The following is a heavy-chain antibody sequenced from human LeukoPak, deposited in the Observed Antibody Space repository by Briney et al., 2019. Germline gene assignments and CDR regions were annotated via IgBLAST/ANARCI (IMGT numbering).Heavy chain of an antibody. CDR3: ARVRNWNPYHTFDY. J-gene: IGHJ4*02. CDR2: IYYSGST. CDR1: GGSISSGGYY. Sequence: SQTLSLTCTVSGGSISSGGYYWSWIRQHPGKGLEWIGYIYYSGSTYYNPSLKSRVTISVDTSKNQFSLKLSSVTAADTAVYYCARVRNWNPYHTFDYWGQGTLVRLL. D-gene: IGHD1-20*01. V-gene: IGHV4-31*03.